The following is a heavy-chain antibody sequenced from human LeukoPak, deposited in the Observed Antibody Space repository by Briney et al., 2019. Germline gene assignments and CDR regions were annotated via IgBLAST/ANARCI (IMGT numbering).Heavy chain of an antibody. Sequence: SGGSLRLSCAASGFTFSSYAMHWVRQAPGKGLEWVAVISYDGSNKYYADSVKGRFTISRDNSKNTLYLQMNSLRAEDTAVYYCARDLHPWYSSSWSLYYFDYWGQGTLVTVSS. V-gene: IGHV3-30-3*01. D-gene: IGHD6-13*01. J-gene: IGHJ4*02. CDR1: GFTFSSYA. CDR2: ISYDGSNK. CDR3: ARDLHPWYSSSWSLYYFDY.